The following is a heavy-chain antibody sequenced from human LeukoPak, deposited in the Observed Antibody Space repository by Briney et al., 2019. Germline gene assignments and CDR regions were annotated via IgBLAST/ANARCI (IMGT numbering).Heavy chain of an antibody. CDR2: INHSGST. D-gene: IGHD6-19*01. Sequence: SETLSLTCAVYGGSFSGYYWSWVRQPPGKGLEWIGEINHSGSTNYNPSLKSRVTISVDTSKNQFSLKLSSVTAADTAVYYCAGSAGTYYYYYYGMDVWGQGTTVTVSS. J-gene: IGHJ6*02. CDR1: GGSFSGYY. V-gene: IGHV4-34*01. CDR3: AGSAGTYYYYYYGMDV.